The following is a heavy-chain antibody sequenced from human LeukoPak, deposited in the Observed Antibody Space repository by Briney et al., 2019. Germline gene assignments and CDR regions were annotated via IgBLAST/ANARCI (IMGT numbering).Heavy chain of an antibody. J-gene: IGHJ4*02. CDR3: ARERCGFRSEVDY. CDR2: ISSSSSYI. V-gene: IGHV3-21*01. Sequence: GGSLRLSCAASGFTFSSYSMNWVRQAPGKGLEWVSSISSSSSYIYYADSVKGRFTISRDNAKNSLYLQMNSLRAEDTAVYYYARERCGFRSEVDYWGQGTLVTVSS. CDR1: GFTFSSYS. D-gene: IGHD1-26*01.